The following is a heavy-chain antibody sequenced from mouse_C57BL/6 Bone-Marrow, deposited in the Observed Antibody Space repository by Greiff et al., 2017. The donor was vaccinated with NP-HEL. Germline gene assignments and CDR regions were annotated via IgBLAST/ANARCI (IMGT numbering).Heavy chain of an antibody. D-gene: IGHD1-1*01. V-gene: IGHV1-81*01. Sequence: QVQLQQPGAELVKPGASVKVSCKASGYTFTSYWMHWVKQRPGQGLEWIGEIYPRSGNTYYNEKFKGKATLTADKSSSTAYMELRSLTSEDSAVYFCARTTWYYFDYWGQGTTLTVSS. CDR3: ARTTWYYFDY. J-gene: IGHJ2*01. CDR2: IYPRSGNT. CDR1: GYTFTSYW.